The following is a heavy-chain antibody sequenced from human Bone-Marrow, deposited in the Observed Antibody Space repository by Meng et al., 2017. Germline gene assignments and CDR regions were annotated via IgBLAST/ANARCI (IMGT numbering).Heavy chain of an antibody. V-gene: IGHV3-11*04. CDR3: AGDFDY. J-gene: IGHJ4*02. CDR2: IIHIGNTI. CDR1: GFTFSGRS. Sequence: QGALVESGVALVRAGASLRIACAAAGFTFSGRSTGLACQGPGRGLECISYIIHIGNTIYYADSVKARSTIPRDNAKNSMYLQMTGRRSENMAVYYCAGDFDYWGQGTLVTVSS.